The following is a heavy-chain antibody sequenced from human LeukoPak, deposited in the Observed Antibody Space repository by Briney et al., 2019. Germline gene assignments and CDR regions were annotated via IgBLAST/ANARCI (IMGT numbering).Heavy chain of an antibody. J-gene: IGHJ3*01. CDR3: AKDGRQGAYDV. CDR1: GFTFDDFT. CDR2: ISWDSSST. Sequence: RSGGSLRLSCVASGFTFDDFTMHWVRHRPGKGLEWVSLISWDSSSTYFTDSVKGRFTISRDNTKNSLYLQMNSLTTEDTAFYYCAKDGRQGAYDVWGQGTLVTVS. V-gene: IGHV3-43*01. D-gene: IGHD2-21*01.